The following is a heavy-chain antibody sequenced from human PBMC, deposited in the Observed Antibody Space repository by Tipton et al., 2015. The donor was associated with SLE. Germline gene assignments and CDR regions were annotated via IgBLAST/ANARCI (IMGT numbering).Heavy chain of an antibody. CDR1: GDSIRSHDYY. Sequence: TLSLTCTVSGDSIRSHDYYWSWIRQYPGHSGKGLEWIGYIHFTGSTYYNPSLKSRVTISVDTSKNQFSLKVGSVTAGDTAVYYCARAREHYEIWSGYYMWGQGTLVTVSS. J-gene: IGHJ4*02. CDR2: IHFTGST. D-gene: IGHD3-3*01. V-gene: IGHV4-30-4*01. CDR3: ARAREHYEIWSGYYM.